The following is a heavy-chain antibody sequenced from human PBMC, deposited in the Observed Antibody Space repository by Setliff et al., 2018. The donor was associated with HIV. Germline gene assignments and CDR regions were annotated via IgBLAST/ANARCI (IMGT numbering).Heavy chain of an antibody. D-gene: IGHD7-27*01. CDR2: IYPSDSKI. CDR3: ARRKTGDPRHAFDV. J-gene: IGHJ3*01. CDR1: GYNFATYW. V-gene: IGHV5-51*01. Sequence: GESLQISCQASGYNFATYWIGWVRQVPGEGLEWIAIIYPSDSKINYNPSFRGQVTVSADQSITTAYLQWTSLKSSDTAIYFCARRKTGDPRHAFDVWGRGTMVTVSS.